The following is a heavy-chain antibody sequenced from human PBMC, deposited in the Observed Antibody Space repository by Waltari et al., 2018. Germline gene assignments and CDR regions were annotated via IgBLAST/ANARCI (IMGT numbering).Heavy chain of an antibody. CDR1: GYSVTSYW. Sequence: EVQLVQSGAEVKKPGESLKISCKGSGYSVTSYWIGWVRLMPGKGLEWRGFIYPGDSDTRYSPSFQGQVTISADKSISTAYLQWSSLKASDTAMYYCARRAGRSSGWAAFDIWGQGTMVTVSS. D-gene: IGHD6-19*01. J-gene: IGHJ3*02. CDR3: ARRAGRSSGWAAFDI. V-gene: IGHV5-51*03. CDR2: IYPGDSDT.